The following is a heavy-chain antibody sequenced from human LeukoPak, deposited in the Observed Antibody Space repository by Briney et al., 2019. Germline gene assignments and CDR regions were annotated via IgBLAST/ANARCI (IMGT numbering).Heavy chain of an antibody. J-gene: IGHJ6*03. CDR3: ARVKRYFASRYYYYYMDV. CDR2: ISSSSSTI. CDR1: GFTFRSYA. D-gene: IGHD3-9*01. V-gene: IGHV3-21*04. Sequence: AGGSLRLSCAVSGFTFRSYAMKWVRQAPGKGLEWVSSISSSSSTIYYADSVKGRFTISRDNAKNSLYLQMNSLRAEDTAVYYCARVKRYFASRYYYYYMDVWGKGTTVTVSS.